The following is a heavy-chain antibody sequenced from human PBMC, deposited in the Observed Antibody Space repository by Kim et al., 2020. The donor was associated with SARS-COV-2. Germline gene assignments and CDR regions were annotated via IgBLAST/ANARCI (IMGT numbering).Heavy chain of an antibody. V-gene: IGHV1-8*01. CDR1: GYTFTSLY. Sequence: ASVKVSCKASGYTFTSLYINWVRQTPGQGLEWMGWVNPNSGNTGYARGFQGRVSMYRDTSISTVYMDLSDLRSDDTAVYFCARRNDVSGHFNCFDPWRQG. D-gene: IGHD3-16*01. J-gene: IGHJ5*02. CDR2: VNPNSGNT. CDR3: ARRNDVSGHFNCFDP.